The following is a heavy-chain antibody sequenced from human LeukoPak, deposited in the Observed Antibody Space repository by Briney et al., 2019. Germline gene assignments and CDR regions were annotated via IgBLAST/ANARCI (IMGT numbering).Heavy chain of an antibody. D-gene: IGHD3-9*01. J-gene: IGHJ4*02. CDR3: AKSAGNFGWSYHDY. Sequence: PGGSLRLSCAASGLTFSSYAISWVRQAPGKGLEWVSAISGSGGTTYNADSVKGRFTISRDNSKNTLYLQLNSLRAEDTTVHYCAKSAGNFGWSYHDYWGQGTLVTVSS. V-gene: IGHV3-23*01. CDR2: ISGSGGTT. CDR1: GLTFSSYA.